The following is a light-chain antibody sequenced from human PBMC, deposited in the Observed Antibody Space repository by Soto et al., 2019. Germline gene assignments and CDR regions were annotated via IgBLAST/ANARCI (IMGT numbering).Light chain of an antibody. CDR2: EVS. CDR1: SSDVGAYTL. V-gene: IGLV2-23*02. CDR3: CSYVHSRRFV. J-gene: IGLJ7*01. Sequence: QSVLTQPASVSGSPGQSITISCTGTSSDVGAYTLVSWYQQYPGKAPGLIIYEVSKRPSGIPNRFSASKSDNTASLTISGLRAEDEALYHCCSYVHSRRFVFGGGTQLTVL.